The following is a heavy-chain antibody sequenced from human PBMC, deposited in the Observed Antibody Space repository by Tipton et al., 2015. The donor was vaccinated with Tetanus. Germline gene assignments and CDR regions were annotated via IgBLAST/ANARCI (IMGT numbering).Heavy chain of an antibody. CDR1: GGSFSSSNDY. Sequence: TLSLTCTVSGGSFSSSNDYWAWIRQPPGKGLEWVGSIYYGGSTYFNPSLKSRVTMSVDTSKNQFSLHLTSVTAADTAVYYCARGWGSSWYYFDNWGQGTLVTVSS. CDR2: IYYGGST. D-gene: IGHD6-13*01. CDR3: ARGWGSSWYYFDN. J-gene: IGHJ4*02. V-gene: IGHV4-39*07.